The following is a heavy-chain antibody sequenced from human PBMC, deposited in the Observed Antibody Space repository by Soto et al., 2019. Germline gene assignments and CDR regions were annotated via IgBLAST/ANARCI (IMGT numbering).Heavy chain of an antibody. CDR2: ISASGTDT. CDR1: GFRFRSHA. J-gene: IGHJ4*03. V-gene: IGHV3-23*01. CDR3: LNNTDH. D-gene: IGHD1-20*01. Sequence: GGSLRLSCAASGFRFRSHAMHWVRQAPGKGLEWVAGISASGTDTFYGDSVKGRFTVSRDNSNITVSLLLMALTTDDTATYYCLNNTDHWGQGTAVTVSS.